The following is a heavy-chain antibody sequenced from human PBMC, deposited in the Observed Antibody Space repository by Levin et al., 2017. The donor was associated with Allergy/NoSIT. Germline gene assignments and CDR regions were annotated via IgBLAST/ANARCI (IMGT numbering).Heavy chain of an antibody. CDR2: IIPIFGTA. CDR3: AREEVGYCSSTSCLYYYGMDV. D-gene: IGHD2-2*03. CDR1: GGTFSSYA. V-gene: IGHV1-69*13. Sequence: SVKVSCKASGGTFSSYAISWVRQAPGQGLEWMGGIIPIFGTANYAQKFQGRVTITADESTSTAYMELSSLRSEDTAVYYCAREEVGYCSSTSCLYYYGMDVWGQGTTVTVSS. J-gene: IGHJ6*02.